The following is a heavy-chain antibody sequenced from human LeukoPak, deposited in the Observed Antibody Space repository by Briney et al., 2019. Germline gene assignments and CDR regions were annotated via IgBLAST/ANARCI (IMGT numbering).Heavy chain of an antibody. Sequence: GGSLRLSCAASGFTFSIYAMSWVRQAPGKGLEWVSAISGSGGTAYYADSVKGRFTISRDNSKNTLYLQMNSLRAEDTAVYYCAKKGYYDGSGYYMYYFDHWGQGILVTVSS. CDR2: ISGSGGTA. V-gene: IGHV3-23*01. D-gene: IGHD3-22*01. CDR3: AKKGYYDGSGYYMYYFDH. CDR1: GFTFSIYA. J-gene: IGHJ4*02.